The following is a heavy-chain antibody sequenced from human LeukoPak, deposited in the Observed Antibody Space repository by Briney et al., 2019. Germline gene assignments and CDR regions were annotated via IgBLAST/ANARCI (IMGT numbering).Heavy chain of an antibody. V-gene: IGHV1-46*01. D-gene: IGHD6-19*01. J-gene: IGHJ6*02. Sequence: ASVKVSCKASGYTFTSYGISWVRQAPGQGLEWMGMINPSDGYTSYPQKFLGRVTMTRDTSTSTVYMELTSLRSADTAVYYCTRAFTGLAVAGPMDVWGQGTTVIVSS. CDR1: GYTFTSYG. CDR3: TRAFTGLAVAGPMDV. CDR2: INPSDGYT.